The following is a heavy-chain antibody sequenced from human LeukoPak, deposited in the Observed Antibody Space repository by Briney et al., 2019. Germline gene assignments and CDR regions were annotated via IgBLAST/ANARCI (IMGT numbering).Heavy chain of an antibody. Sequence: QTPSLTCAISGDFVSSSNAAWNWVRQSPSRGLEWLGRTYLRSRWYHDFAESVKSRISINADTSKNQFSLQLNSVTPEDTAVYYCARDGGPTGVLNFDYWGQGTLVTVSS. J-gene: IGHJ4*02. D-gene: IGHD3-3*01. CDR1: GDFVSSSNAA. CDR2: TYLRSRWYH. CDR3: ARDGGPTGVLNFDY. V-gene: IGHV6-1*01.